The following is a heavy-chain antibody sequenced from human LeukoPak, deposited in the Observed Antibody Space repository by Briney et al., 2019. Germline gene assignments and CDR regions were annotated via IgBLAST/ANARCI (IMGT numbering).Heavy chain of an antibody. CDR3: ARLSYDILTGYYKEYYFDY. CDR1: GYSFTSYW. J-gene: IGHJ4*02. V-gene: IGHV5-51*01. Sequence: HGESLKISWKGSGYSFTSYWIGWVPQIPGKGLEWVGIIYPGDSDTRYSPSFQGQFTISADKSISTAYLQSSSLKASDTAMYHCARLSYDILTGYYKEYYFDYWGQGTLVTVSS. D-gene: IGHD3-9*01. CDR2: IYPGDSDT.